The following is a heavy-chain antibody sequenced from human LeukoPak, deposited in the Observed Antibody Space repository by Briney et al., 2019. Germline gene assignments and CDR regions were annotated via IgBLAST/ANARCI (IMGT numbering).Heavy chain of an antibody. CDR2: INPDSGGT. D-gene: IGHD2-8*01. J-gene: IGHJ4*02. CDR1: GYTFTGYY. V-gene: IGHV1-2*02. Sequence: ASVKVSCKASGYTFTGYYIHWVRQAPGQGLEWMGWINPDSGGTNYAQKFQGRVTMTRDTSIRTAYMDLSSLSSEDTAVYYCARGVPLGYCTYGVCYPPYYFDYWGQGTLVTASS. CDR3: ARGVPLGYCTYGVCYPPYYFDY.